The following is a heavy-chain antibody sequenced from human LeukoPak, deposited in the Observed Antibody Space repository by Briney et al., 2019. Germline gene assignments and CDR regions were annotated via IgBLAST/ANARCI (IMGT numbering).Heavy chain of an antibody. V-gene: IGHV4-34*01. D-gene: IGHD3-22*01. CDR2: INHSGST. CDR1: GGSFSGYY. Sequence: SETLSLTYAVYGGSFSGYYWSWIRQPPGKGLEWIGEINHSGSTNYNPSLKSRVTISVDTSKNQFSLKLSSVTAADTAVYYCARGRTPRYYYDSSAADYWGQGTLVTVSS. J-gene: IGHJ4*02. CDR3: ARGRTPRYYYDSSAADY.